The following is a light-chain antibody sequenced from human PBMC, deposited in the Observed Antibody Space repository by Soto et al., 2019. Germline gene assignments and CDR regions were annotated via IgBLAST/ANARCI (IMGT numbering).Light chain of an antibody. V-gene: IGKV3-20*01. CDR1: QSVSSSY. Sequence: EIVLTLSPGTLSLSPGERATLSCRASQSVSSSYLAWYQQKPGQAPRLLIYGASSRATGIPDRFSGSGSGTDFTLTISRLEPEDFAVYYCQQYGTPPITIGQGTRLEIK. J-gene: IGKJ5*01. CDR3: QQYGTPPIT. CDR2: GAS.